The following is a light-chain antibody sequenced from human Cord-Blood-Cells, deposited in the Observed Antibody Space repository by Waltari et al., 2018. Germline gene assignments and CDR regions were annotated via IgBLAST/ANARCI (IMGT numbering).Light chain of an antibody. V-gene: IGKV4-1*01. Sequence: DIVMTQSPDSLAVSLGERATINCKSSQSVLYSSNNKNYLAWYQQKPGQPPNLFIYRGFTRESGVPDRFSGSGSGTDFTLTISSLQAEDVAVYYCQQYYSTPYTFGQGTKLEIK. CDR3: QQYYSTPYT. CDR1: QSVLYSSNNKNY. CDR2: RGF. J-gene: IGKJ2*01.